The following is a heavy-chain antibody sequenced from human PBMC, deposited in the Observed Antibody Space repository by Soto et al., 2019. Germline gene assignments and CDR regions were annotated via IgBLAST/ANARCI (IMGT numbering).Heavy chain of an antibody. V-gene: IGHV4-39*01. CDR1: GGFISSSPYY. Sequence: QVQLQESGPGVVKPSETLSLTCSVAGGFISSSPYYWAWIRQPPGKGLEWIGSMYYSGNTYYNPSLKSRVTISVDTSNNQFSLQLTSVTAADTAVYHCATTWVGDNQEHSNGYYYFDYWGQGILVTVSS. CDR2: MYYSGNT. J-gene: IGHJ4*02. CDR3: ATTWVGDNQEHSNGYYYFDY. D-gene: IGHD3-22*01.